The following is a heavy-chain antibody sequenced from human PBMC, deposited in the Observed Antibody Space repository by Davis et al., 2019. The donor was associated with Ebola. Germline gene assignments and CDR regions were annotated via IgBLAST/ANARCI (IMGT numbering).Heavy chain of an antibody. CDR2: VYRDGTT. CDR1: GFTFSDYY. D-gene: IGHD3-3*01. CDR3: AREGRVFGCDY. J-gene: IGHJ4*02. Sequence: GESLKISCAASGFTFSDYYMSWIRQAPGKGLEWVSVVYRDGTTYYSDSVKGRFTISRDISKNTLSLQMNSLRAEDTAVYYCAREGRVFGCDYWGQGVLVSVSS. V-gene: IGHV3-66*01.